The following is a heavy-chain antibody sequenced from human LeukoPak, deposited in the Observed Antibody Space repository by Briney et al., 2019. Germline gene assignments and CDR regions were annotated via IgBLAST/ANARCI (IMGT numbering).Heavy chain of an antibody. CDR3: ARGATRATRHFDP. J-gene: IGHJ2*01. V-gene: IGHV3-23*01. CDR2: IGGPGAPT. D-gene: IGHD2-15*01. Sequence: QLGGSLRLSCVASGFTFSSYSLTWVRQTPEKGLAWVSIIGGPGAPTFYADSVEGRFTISRDNSKNTVYLQMNSLRAEDTALYFCARGATRATRHFDPWGRGTLVTVSS. CDR1: GFTFSSYS.